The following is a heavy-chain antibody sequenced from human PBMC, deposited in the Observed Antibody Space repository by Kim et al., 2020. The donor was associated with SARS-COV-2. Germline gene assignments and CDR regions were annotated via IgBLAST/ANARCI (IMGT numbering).Heavy chain of an antibody. CDR3: ARVSGSIILGWFDP. CDR2: IYYSGST. V-gene: IGHV4-59*13. D-gene: IGHD6-25*01. Sequence: SETLSLTCTVSGGSISSYYWSWIRQPPGKGLEWIGYIYYSGSTNYNPSLKSRVTISVDTSKNQFSLKLSSVTAADTAVYYCARVSGSIILGWFDPWGQGTLVTVSS. J-gene: IGHJ5*02. CDR1: GGSISSYY.